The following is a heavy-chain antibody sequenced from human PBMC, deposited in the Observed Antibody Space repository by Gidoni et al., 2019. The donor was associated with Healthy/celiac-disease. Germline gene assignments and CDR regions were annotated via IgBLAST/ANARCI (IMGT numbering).Heavy chain of an antibody. J-gene: IGHJ6*03. CDR3: AREDCSSTSCEEGYYYYMDV. CDR2: ISYDGSNK. Sequence: QVQLVESGGGVVQPGRSLRLSCAASGFTFSSYAMPWVRQAPGKGLEWVAVISYDGSNKYYADSVKGRFTISRDNSKNTLYLQMNSLRAEDTAVYYCAREDCSSTSCEEGYYYYMDVWGKGTTVTVSS. D-gene: IGHD2-2*01. CDR1: GFTFSSYA. V-gene: IGHV3-30*04.